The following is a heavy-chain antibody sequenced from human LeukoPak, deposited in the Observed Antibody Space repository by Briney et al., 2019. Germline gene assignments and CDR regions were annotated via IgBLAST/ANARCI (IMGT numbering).Heavy chain of an antibody. CDR2: INSDGSST. J-gene: IGHJ4*02. CDR1: GFTFSSYW. V-gene: IGHV3-74*01. Sequence: PGGSLRLSCAASGFTFSSYWMHWVRQAPGKGLVWVSGINSDGSSTSYADSVKGRFTISRDNAKNSLYLQMNSLRAEDTAVYYCARDHLYGDYPFDYWGQGTLVTVSS. CDR3: ARDHLYGDYPFDY. D-gene: IGHD4-17*01.